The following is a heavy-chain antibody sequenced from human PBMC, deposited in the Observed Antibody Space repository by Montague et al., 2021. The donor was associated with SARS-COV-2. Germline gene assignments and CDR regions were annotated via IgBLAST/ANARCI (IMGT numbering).Heavy chain of an antibody. CDR3: ARFTTSYYYDSNDASATPDSFDI. Sequence: SETLSLTCTVSGGSISSSSYYWGWIRQPPGKGLEWIGSIYYSGSTYYNPSLKSRVTISVDTSKNQFSLKLSSMTAAHTAVYYCARFTTSYYYDSNDASATPDSFDIWGQGTLVTVSS. V-gene: IGHV4-39*01. CDR1: GGSISSSSYY. J-gene: IGHJ3*02. D-gene: IGHD3-22*01. CDR2: IYYSGST.